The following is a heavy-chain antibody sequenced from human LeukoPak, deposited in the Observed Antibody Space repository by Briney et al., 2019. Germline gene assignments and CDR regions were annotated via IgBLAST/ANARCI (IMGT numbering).Heavy chain of an antibody. V-gene: IGHV4-34*01. CDR1: GGSFSGYY. J-gene: IGHJ3*02. CDR2: INHSGST. Sequence: TSETLSLTCAVYGGSFSGYYWSWLRQPPGKGLEWIGEINHSGSTNYNPSLKSRVTISVDTSKNQFSLKLSSVTAADTALYYCARGEYDYAWGSYSPNAFAMWGQGTMVTVSS. D-gene: IGHD3-16*01. CDR3: ARGEYDYAWGSYSPNAFAM.